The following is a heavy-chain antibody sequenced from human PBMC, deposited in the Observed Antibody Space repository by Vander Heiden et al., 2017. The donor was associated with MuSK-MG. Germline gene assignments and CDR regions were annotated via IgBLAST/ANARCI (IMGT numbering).Heavy chain of an antibody. V-gene: IGHV1-3*01. Sequence: QVQLVQSGAEVKKPGASVTVSCKASGYTFPSYAMHWVRQAPGQRLEWMGWINAGNGNTKYSQKFQGRVTITRDTSASTAYMELSSLRSEDTAVYYCARLGQDYGDYGRDAFDIWGQGTMVTVSS. D-gene: IGHD4-17*01. CDR2: INAGNGNT. J-gene: IGHJ3*02. CDR1: GYTFPSYA. CDR3: ARLGQDYGDYGRDAFDI.